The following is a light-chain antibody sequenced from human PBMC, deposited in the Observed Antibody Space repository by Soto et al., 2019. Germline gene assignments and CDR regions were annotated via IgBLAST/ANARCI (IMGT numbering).Light chain of an antibody. V-gene: IGKV1-5*01. Sequence: DIQMTQSPSSVSASVGDRFSITCRASQSISSWLAWYQQKPGKAPKLLIYAASSLQSGVPSRFSGSGSGTEFTLTISSLQPDDFATYYCQQYNSYLWTFGQGTKVDIK. J-gene: IGKJ1*01. CDR2: AAS. CDR3: QQYNSYLWT. CDR1: QSISSW.